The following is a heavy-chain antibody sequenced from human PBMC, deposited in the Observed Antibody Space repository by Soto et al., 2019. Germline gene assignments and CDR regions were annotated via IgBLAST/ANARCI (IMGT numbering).Heavy chain of an antibody. CDR1: GGSISTYY. CDR3: ARDRVAAAGTEVAYDV. Sequence: SETLSLTCTVSGGSISTYYWNWLRQFPGRELEWIAYISHTGSAKLNPSLESRVTISVDTSKNQFSLKLSSVTAADTAIYYCARDRVAAAGTEVAYDVWGQGTMVTVSS. J-gene: IGHJ3*01. CDR2: ISHTGSA. V-gene: IGHV4-59*01. D-gene: IGHD6-13*01.